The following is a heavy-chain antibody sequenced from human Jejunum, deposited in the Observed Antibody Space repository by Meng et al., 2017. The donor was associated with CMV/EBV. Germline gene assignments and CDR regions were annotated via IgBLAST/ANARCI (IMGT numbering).Heavy chain of an antibody. J-gene: IGHJ6*01. CDR3: AKDRSSSWSDKYYGMDV. CDR2: IWYDGRNK. CDR1: TFTSYA. Sequence: TFTSYAMHWVRQAPGKGLEWVAVIWYDGRNKYYVDSVKGRFTISRDNSKNTLYLQMNSLRVEDTAVYYCAKDRSSSWSDKYYGMDVWGQGTTVTVSS. V-gene: IGHV3-33*06. D-gene: IGHD6-13*01.